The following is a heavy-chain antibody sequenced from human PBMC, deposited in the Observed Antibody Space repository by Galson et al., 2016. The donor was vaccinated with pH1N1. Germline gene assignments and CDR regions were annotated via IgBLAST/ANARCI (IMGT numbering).Heavy chain of an antibody. Sequence: SVKVSCKASGGPLSSYATGWVRQAPGQGPEWMGGIMPIFGTTKYEQKFQGRVTITADEMSGSAYMELSGLTSMDTAVYYCVRSTGYNKVNGPFDVGGQGTLV. V-gene: IGHV1-69*13. CDR1: GGPLSSYA. D-gene: IGHD1-14*01. CDR3: VRSTGYNKVNGPFDV. CDR2: IMPIFGTT. J-gene: IGHJ3*01.